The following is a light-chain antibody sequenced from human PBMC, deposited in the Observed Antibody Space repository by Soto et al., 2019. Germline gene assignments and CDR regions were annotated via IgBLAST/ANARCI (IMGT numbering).Light chain of an antibody. CDR3: HQYGSSPPYS. Sequence: EIVLTQSPGTLSLSPGEGGTLSCRASQTVISNSLAWYQQKPGQPPRLLIHGASTRAPGIPDRFSGSRSGTDFTLTISRLEPEDFAVYYCHQYGSSPPYSFGQGTKVDIK. CDR1: QTVISNS. CDR2: GAS. V-gene: IGKV3-20*01. J-gene: IGKJ2*03.